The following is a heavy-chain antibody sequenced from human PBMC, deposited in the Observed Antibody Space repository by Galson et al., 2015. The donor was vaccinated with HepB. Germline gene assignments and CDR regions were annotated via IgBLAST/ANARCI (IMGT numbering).Heavy chain of an antibody. D-gene: IGHD6-13*01. CDR1: GYSFTNYW. J-gene: IGHJ4*02. V-gene: IGHV5-51*01. CDR2: IYPGDADT. Sequence: QSGAEVKKPGESLKISCQGSGYSFTNYWIGWVRQMPGKGLEWMGIIYPGDADTRYSPSFQGQVTISADISTAYLHWSSLKASDTAMYYCARLGQHPRSGIASAGNYWGQGTLVTVSS. CDR3: ARLGQHPRSGIASAGNY.